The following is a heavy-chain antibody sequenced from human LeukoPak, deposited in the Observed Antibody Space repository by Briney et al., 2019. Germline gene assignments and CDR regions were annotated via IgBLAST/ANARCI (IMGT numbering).Heavy chain of an antibody. CDR3: ARDKQLDWAHYHYCYMDV. Sequence: GASVKVSCKASGGTFSSYAISWVRQAPGQGLEWMGWINPNSGGTKYAQKFQGRVTMTRDTSISTVYMELSRLRSDDTAVYYCARDKQLDWAHYHYCYMDVWGKGTTVTVSS. CDR1: GGTFSSYA. D-gene: IGHD1-1*01. J-gene: IGHJ6*03. CDR2: INPNSGGT. V-gene: IGHV1-2*02.